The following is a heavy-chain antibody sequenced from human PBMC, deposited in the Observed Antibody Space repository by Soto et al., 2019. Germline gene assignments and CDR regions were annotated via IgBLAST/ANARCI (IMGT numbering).Heavy chain of an antibody. CDR1: GGSISGYY. Sequence: PSETLSLTCTVSGGSISGYYWSWIRQAAGKGLEWIGRIYTSGSTNHNPSLKTRVTMSVDTSKNQFSLKLRSVTAADTAVYYCAIESSSSRPVYDHWGQGTLVTVSS. D-gene: IGHD6-13*01. J-gene: IGHJ4*02. V-gene: IGHV4-4*07. CDR2: IYTSGST. CDR3: AIESSSSRPVYDH.